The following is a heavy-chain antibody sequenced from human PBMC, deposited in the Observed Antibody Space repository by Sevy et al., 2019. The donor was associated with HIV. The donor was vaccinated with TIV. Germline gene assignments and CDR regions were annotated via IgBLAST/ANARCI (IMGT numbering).Heavy chain of an antibody. CDR1: GGSISSYY. CDR3: ARDPDYGGKSYYYYGMDV. Sequence: SETLSLTCTVSGGSISSYYWSWIRQPAGKGLEWIGRIYTSGSTNYNPSLKSRVTMSVDTSKNQFPLKLSSVTAADTAVYYCARDPDYGGKSYYYYGMDVWGQGTTVTVSS. CDR2: IYTSGST. J-gene: IGHJ6*02. V-gene: IGHV4-4*07. D-gene: IGHD4-17*01.